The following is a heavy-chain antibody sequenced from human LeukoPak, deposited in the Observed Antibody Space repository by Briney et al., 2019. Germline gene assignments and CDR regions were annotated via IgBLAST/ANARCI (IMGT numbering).Heavy chain of an antibody. D-gene: IGHD3-22*01. CDR2: IYTSGST. V-gene: IGHV4-61*02. J-gene: IGHJ6*02. CDR3: ARDPDYYDSSGSGGSYGMDV. CDR1: GFSISSGSYY. Sequence: PSQTLSLTCTVSGFSISSGSYYWGWLRQPAGKGLEWIVRIYTSGSTNYNPSLKSRVTISVDTSKNQFSLKLSSVTAADTAVYYCARDPDYYDSSGSGGSYGMDVWGQGTTVTVSS.